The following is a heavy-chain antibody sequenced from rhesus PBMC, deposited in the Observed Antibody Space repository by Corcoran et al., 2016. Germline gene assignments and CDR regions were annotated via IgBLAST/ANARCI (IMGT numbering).Heavy chain of an antibody. D-gene: IGHD6-13*01. Sequence: QVQLQESGPGLVKPSETLSLTCTVSGGSISDSYYWSWIRQPPGKGLEWMGRIYGSGGSTNYNPSLKRRDTISRDTSKNQFSLKLSSVTAADTAGYYCARWTAAGRIGLDSWGQGVVVTVSS. CDR2: IYGSGGST. V-gene: IGHV4-160*01. CDR1: GGSISDSYY. CDR3: ARWTAAGRIGLDS. J-gene: IGHJ6*01.